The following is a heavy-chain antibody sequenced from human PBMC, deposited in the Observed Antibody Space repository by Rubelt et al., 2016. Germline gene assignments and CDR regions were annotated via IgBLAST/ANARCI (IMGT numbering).Heavy chain of an antibody. J-gene: IGHJ5*02. CDR2: ISAYNGNT. CDR1: GYTFTSYG. CDR3: ARDSPDDYGGNGWFDP. D-gene: IGHD4-23*01. Sequence: VKVSCKASGYTFTSYGISWVRQAPGQGLEWMGWISAYNGNTNYAQKLQGRVTMTTDTTTSTAYMELRSLRSDHTDVYYCARDSPDDYGGNGWFDPWGQVTLVTVSS. V-gene: IGHV1-18*01.